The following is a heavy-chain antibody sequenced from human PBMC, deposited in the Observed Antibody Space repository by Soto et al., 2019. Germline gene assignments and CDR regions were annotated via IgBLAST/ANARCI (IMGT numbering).Heavy chain of an antibody. CDR2: IYYSGST. V-gene: IGHV4-31*03. J-gene: IGHJ4*02. Sequence: SETLSLTCTVSGGSISSGGYYWSWIRQHPGKGLEWIGYIYYSGSTYYNPSLKSRVTMSVDTSKNQFSLKLSSVTAVDTAVYYCARRYCSGGSCYYFDYWGQGTLVTVS. CDR1: GGSISSGGYY. D-gene: IGHD2-15*01. CDR3: ARRYCSGGSCYYFDY.